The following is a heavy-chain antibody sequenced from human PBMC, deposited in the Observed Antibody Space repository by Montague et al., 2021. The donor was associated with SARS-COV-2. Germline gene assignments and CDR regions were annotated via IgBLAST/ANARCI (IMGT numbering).Heavy chain of an antibody. V-gene: IGHV3-30*04. Sequence: SLRLSCAASGFTFSSYAMHWVRQAPGKGLEWVAVISYDGSNKYXXXSXXXRFXISRDNSKNTLYLQMNSLRAEDTAVSYCARDGREGLLWFGELLFGWFDPWGQGTLVTVSS. D-gene: IGHD3-10*01. CDR3: ARDGREGLLWFGELLFGWFDP. CDR2: ISYDGSNK. CDR1: GFTFSSYA. J-gene: IGHJ5*02.